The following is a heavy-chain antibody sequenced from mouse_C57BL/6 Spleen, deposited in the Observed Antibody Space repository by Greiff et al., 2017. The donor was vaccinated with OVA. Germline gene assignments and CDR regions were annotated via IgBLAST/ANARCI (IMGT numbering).Heavy chain of an antibody. V-gene: IGHV1-55*01. CDR1: GYTFTSYW. CDR2: IYPGSGST. J-gene: IGHJ2*01. CDR3: ARCDGYYVYFDY. Sequence: VQLQQPGAELVKPGASVKMSCKASGYTFTSYWITWVKQRPGQGLEWIGDIYPGSGSTNYNEKFKSKATLTVDTSSSTAYMQLSSLTSEDSAVYYCARCDGYYVYFDYWGQGTTLTVSS. D-gene: IGHD2-3*01.